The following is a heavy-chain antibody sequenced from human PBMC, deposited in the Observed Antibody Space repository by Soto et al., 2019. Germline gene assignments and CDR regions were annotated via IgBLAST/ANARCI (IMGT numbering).Heavy chain of an antibody. Sequence: QVQLVQSGAEVKKPGSSVKVSCKASGGTFSSYTISWVRQAPGQGLEWMGRIIPILGIANYAQKFQGRVTITADKSTSTAYMELSSLRSEDTAVYYCARDRGEQWLIRTGDDYYYYGMDVWGQGTTVTVSS. D-gene: IGHD6-19*01. V-gene: IGHV1-69*08. CDR2: IIPILGIA. CDR3: ARDRGEQWLIRTGDDYYYYGMDV. J-gene: IGHJ6*02. CDR1: GGTFSSYT.